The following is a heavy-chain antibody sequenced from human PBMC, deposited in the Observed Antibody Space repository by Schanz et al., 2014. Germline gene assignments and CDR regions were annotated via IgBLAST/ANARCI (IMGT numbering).Heavy chain of an antibody. Sequence: QVQLVESGGGLVKPGGSLRLSCTASGFTFRDYQMTWIRRAPGKGLEWVSYITSGSAKFYADSVKGRFTISRDNAKNSLYLQMNSLRAEDTAVYYCAREKRRTEVVLDHWGQGTLVTVS. CDR1: GFTFRDYQ. CDR2: ITSGSAK. J-gene: IGHJ4*02. V-gene: IGHV3-11*01. CDR3: AREKRRTEVVLDH.